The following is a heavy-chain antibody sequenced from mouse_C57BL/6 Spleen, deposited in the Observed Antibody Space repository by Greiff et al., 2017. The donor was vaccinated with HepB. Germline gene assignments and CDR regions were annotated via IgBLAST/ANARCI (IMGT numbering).Heavy chain of an antibody. J-gene: IGHJ4*01. CDR1: GFSFNTYA. V-gene: IGHV10-1*01. CDR3: VRHPPYYGSSFYAMDY. Sequence: DVKLQESGGGLVQPKGSLKLSCAASGFSFNTYAMNWVRQAPGKGLEWVARIRSKSNNYATYYADSVKDRFTISRDDSESMLYLQMNNLKTEDTAMYYCVRHPPYYGSSFYAMDYWGQGTSVTVSS. CDR2: IRSKSNNYAT. D-gene: IGHD1-1*01.